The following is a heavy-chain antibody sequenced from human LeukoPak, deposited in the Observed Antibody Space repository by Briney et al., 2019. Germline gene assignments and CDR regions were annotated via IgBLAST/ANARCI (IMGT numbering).Heavy chain of an antibody. CDR1: GYTFTGYY. Sequence: ASVKASCKASGYTFTGYYMHWVRQAPGQGLEWMGRIIPILGIANYAQKFQGRVTITADKSTSTAYMELSSLRSEDTAVYYCARDPPYYDSSGYDYWGQGTLVTVSS. D-gene: IGHD3-22*01. CDR3: ARDPPYYDSSGYDY. J-gene: IGHJ4*02. V-gene: IGHV1-69*04. CDR2: IIPILGIA.